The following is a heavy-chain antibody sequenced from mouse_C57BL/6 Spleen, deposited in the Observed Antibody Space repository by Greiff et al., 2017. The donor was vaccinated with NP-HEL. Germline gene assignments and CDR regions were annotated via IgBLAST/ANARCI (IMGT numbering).Heavy chain of an antibody. CDR1: GYTFTSYG. D-gene: IGHD3-2*02. J-gene: IGHJ3*01. CDR2: IYPRSGNT. V-gene: IGHV1-81*01. Sequence: VQLQHSGAELARPGASVKLSCKASGYTFTSYGISWVKQRTGQGLEWIGEIYPRSGNTYYNEKFKGKATLTADKSSSTAYMELRSLTSEDSAVYFCAREGSSGYGLFAYWGQGTLVTVSA. CDR3: AREGSSGYGLFAY.